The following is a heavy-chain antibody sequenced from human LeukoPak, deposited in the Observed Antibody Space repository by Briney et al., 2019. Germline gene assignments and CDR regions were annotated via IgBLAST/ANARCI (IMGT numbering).Heavy chain of an antibody. V-gene: IGHV4-34*01. CDR3: ARWGREQLWLSDAFDI. CDR1: GGSFSGYY. Sequence: SETLSLTCAVYGGSFSGYYWSWIRQPPGKGLEWIGSIYYSGSTYYNPSLKSRVTISVDTSKNQFSLKLSSVTAADTAVYYCARWGREQLWLSDAFDIWGQGTMVTVSS. D-gene: IGHD5-18*01. J-gene: IGHJ3*02. CDR2: IYYSGST.